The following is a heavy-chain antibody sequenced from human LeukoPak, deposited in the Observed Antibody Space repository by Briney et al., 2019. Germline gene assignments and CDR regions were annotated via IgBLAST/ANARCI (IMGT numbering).Heavy chain of an antibody. J-gene: IGHJ4*02. D-gene: IGHD3-22*01. Sequence: GGSLRLSCATSGFTFGDYSMHWVRQAPGKGLEWVSFISWDGVSKYYADSVKGRFTISRDRSKSSLYPQMNSLRTEDTALYYCAKDGMGSSGYYFFDYWGQGTPVTVSS. CDR3: AKDGMGSSGYYFFDY. CDR2: ISWDGVSK. CDR1: GFTFGDYS. V-gene: IGHV3-43*01.